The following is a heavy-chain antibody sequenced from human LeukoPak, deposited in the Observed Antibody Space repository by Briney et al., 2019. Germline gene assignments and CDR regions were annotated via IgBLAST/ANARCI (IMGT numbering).Heavy chain of an antibody. V-gene: IGHV1-24*01. D-gene: IGHD2-2*02. J-gene: IGHJ4*02. CDR1: GYTLTELS. Sequence: ASVKGSCTVSGYTLTELSMHWVRQAPGKGLEWMGGFDPEDGETIYAQKFQGRVTMTEDTSTDTAYMELSSLRSEDTAVYYCATRHNRVPAAILQPDYWGQGTLVTVSS. CDR3: ATRHNRVPAAILQPDY. CDR2: FDPEDGET.